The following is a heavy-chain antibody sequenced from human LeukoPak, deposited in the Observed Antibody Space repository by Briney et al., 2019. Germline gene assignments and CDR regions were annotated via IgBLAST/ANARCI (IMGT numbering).Heavy chain of an antibody. D-gene: IGHD1/OR15-1a*01. CDR2: IKSKTDGGTT. CDR3: TTGGTQRKTNAFDI. V-gene: IGHV3-15*01. J-gene: IGHJ3*02. Sequence: GGSLRLSCAASGSTFSSYEMNWVRQAPGKGLEWGGRIKSKTDGGTTDYAAPVKGRFTISRDDSKNTLYLQMNSLKTEDTAVYYCTTGGTQRKTNAFDIWGQGTMVTVSS. CDR1: GSTFSSYE.